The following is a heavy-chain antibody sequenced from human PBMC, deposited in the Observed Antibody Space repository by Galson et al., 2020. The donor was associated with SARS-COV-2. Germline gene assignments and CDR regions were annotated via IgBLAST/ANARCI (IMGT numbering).Heavy chain of an antibody. D-gene: IGHD3-22*01. Sequence: GESLKISCAASGFTFSTYWMTWVRQAPGKGLEWVANIHQDGSEKYYVDSVRGRFTISRDTAKNSLYLQMNSLRAEDTAVYYCARRTYYYDSSGYSNAFDIWGQGTMVTVSS. V-gene: IGHV3-7*03. J-gene: IGHJ3*02. CDR3: ARRTYYYDSSGYSNAFDI. CDR1: GFTFSTYW. CDR2: IHQDGSEK.